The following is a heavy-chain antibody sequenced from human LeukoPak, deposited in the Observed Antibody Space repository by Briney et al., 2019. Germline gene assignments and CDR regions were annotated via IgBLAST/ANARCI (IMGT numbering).Heavy chain of an antibody. CDR1: GFTFSRHG. V-gene: IGHV3-30*03. Sequence: GGSLRLSCAPSGFTFSRHGMHWVRQAPGKGLEWVAIISNDGSRKYYAHSVEGRFTISRDNFKNTLYLQMDSLRAEDTAVYYCARDRAWNYFDYWGQETLVTVSS. CDR3: ARDRAWNYFDY. D-gene: IGHD3-3*01. CDR2: ISNDGSRK. J-gene: IGHJ4*02.